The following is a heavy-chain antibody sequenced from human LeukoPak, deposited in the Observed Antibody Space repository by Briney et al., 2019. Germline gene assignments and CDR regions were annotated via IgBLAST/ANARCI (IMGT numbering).Heavy chain of an antibody. D-gene: IGHD7-27*01. J-gene: IGHJ6*02. CDR1: GFTFSSYG. CDR2: ISYDGSNE. V-gene: IGHV3-30*18. Sequence: GESLRLSCAASGFTFSSYGMHWVRQAPGKGLEWVAVISYDGSNEYYADSVKGRFTISRDNSKNTLYLQMNSLRAEDTAVYYCANDSGEQTYYYYGMDVWGQGTTVTVSS. CDR3: ANDSGEQTYYYYGMDV.